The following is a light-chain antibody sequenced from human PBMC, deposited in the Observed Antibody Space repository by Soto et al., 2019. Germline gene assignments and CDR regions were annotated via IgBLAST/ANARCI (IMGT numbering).Light chain of an antibody. V-gene: IGLV1-44*01. CDR3: AAWDDSLNGFYV. Sequence: QSVLTQPPSASGTPGQRVTISCSGSSSNIGTNTVNWYLQLPGTAPKLLIYNNDQRPSGVPERFSGSKSGTSASRAISGLQSEDEANYYCAAWDDSLNGFYVFGSGTKVTVL. CDR2: NND. CDR1: SSNIGTNT. J-gene: IGLJ1*01.